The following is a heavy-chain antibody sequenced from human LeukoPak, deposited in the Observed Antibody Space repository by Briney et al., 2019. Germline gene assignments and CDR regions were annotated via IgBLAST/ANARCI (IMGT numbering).Heavy chain of an antibody. D-gene: IGHD6-6*01. CDR2: IMGSGADT. V-gene: IGHV3-23*01. CDR1: GFPFPFP. CDR3: AKQSTARSLGE. Sequence: TGGSLRLSFAASGFPFPFPMSWVRQAPGKGLEWSSTIMGSGADTYYADSVRGRFTISRDNSKNMLYLQMNSLRAEDTAVYYCAKQSTARSLGEGGRGTLVTVSS. J-gene: IGHJ4*01.